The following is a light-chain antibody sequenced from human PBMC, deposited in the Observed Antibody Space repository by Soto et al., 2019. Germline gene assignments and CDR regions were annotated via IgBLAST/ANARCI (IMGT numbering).Light chain of an antibody. CDR3: QQSYSMPMYT. V-gene: IGKV1-39*01. CDR1: QSINSY. J-gene: IGKJ2*01. CDR2: GAT. Sequence: DIQMTQSPSSLSASVGDRVTITCRASQSINSYLNWYQQKPGKGPKLLIYGATTLQSGVPSRFRGSGSGTDFTLTITSLQPEDFATYYCQQSYSMPMYTFGQGTKLEMK.